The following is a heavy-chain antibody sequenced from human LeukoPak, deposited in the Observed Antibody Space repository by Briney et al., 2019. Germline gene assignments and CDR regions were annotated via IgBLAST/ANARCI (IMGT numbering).Heavy chain of an antibody. V-gene: IGHV3-30*03. CDR3: ARGSHDYSNHKSGYMDV. J-gene: IGHJ6*03. CDR1: GFTFSSYG. Sequence: QPGRSLRLSCAASGFTFSSYGMHWVRQAPGKGLEWVAVISYDGSNKYYADSVKGRFTISRDNSKNTLYLQMNSLRAEDTAVYYCARGSHDYSNHKSGYMDVWGKGTTVTVSS. D-gene: IGHD4-11*01. CDR2: ISYDGSNK.